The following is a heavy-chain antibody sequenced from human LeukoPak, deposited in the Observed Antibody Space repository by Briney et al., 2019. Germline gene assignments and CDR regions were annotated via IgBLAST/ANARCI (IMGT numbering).Heavy chain of an antibody. CDR1: GGSFSGYY. Sequence: SETLSLTCAVYGGSFSGYYWSWIRQPPGKGLEWIGSIYYDGSTYYNPSLKSRVTISVDTSKNQFSLKLSFVTAADTAVYYCARGYGSKIAVAGHWGQGTLVTVSS. CDR2: IYYDGST. J-gene: IGHJ4*02. D-gene: IGHD6-19*01. CDR3: ARGYGSKIAVAGH. V-gene: IGHV4-34*01.